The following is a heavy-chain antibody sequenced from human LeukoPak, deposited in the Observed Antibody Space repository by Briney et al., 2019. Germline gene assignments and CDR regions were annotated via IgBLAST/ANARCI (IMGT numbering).Heavy chain of an antibody. CDR3: ARGRGAYYYDSSASSGMDV. J-gene: IGHJ6*04. Sequence: PSETLSLTCTVSGGSISSGGYYWSWIRQTPGKGLEWIGYIYYSGSTYYNPSLKSRVTISVDTSKNQFSLKLSSVTAADTAVYYCARGRGAYYYDSSASSGMDVWGKGTTVTVSS. CDR1: GGSISSGGYY. D-gene: IGHD3-22*01. V-gene: IGHV4-30-4*08. CDR2: IYYSGST.